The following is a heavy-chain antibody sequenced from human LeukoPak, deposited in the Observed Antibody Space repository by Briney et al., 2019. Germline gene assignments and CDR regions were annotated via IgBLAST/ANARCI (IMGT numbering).Heavy chain of an antibody. CDR3: ARGVEPLAANTLAY. Sequence: RGSLRLSCAASGFTVITNDMTWVRQAPGKGLEWVSVLYSDGNTKYADSVQGRFTISRDNSKNALYLEMNSLSPDDTAVYYCARGVEPLAANTLAYWGQGTLVTVSS. D-gene: IGHD1-14*01. CDR1: GFTVITND. CDR2: LYSDGNT. V-gene: IGHV3-53*01. J-gene: IGHJ4*02.